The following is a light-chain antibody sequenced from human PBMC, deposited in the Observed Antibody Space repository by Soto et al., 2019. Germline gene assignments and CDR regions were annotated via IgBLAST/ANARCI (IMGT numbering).Light chain of an antibody. J-gene: IGKJ2*01. V-gene: IGKV3-15*01. CDR1: QSVDTN. CDR2: GAS. Sequence: EVVMTRSPATLSVSPGDRATLSCRASQSVDTNVAWYQQKPGQAPRLLVHGASTRATGVPARFTGIGSGTDFTLTISGLQSDDFAVYYCQQYYNWPPYTFGQGTKLQFK. CDR3: QQYYNWPPYT.